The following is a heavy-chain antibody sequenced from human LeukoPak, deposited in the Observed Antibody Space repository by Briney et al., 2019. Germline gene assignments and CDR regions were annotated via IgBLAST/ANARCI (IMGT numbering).Heavy chain of an antibody. CDR3: AKGVSDSGGTFDY. D-gene: IGHD3-10*01. CDR1: GFTFSSYA. Sequence: GGSLRLSCAASGFTFSSYAMSWVRQAPGKGLEWVSAISGSGDSTYYADPVKGRFTISRDNSKNTLYLQMNSLRAEDTAVYYCAKGVSDSGGTFDYWGQGTLVTVSS. CDR2: ISGSGDST. V-gene: IGHV3-23*01. J-gene: IGHJ4*02.